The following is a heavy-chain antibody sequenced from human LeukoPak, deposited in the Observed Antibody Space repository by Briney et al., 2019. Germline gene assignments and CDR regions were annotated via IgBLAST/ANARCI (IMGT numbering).Heavy chain of an antibody. V-gene: IGHV1-2*02. CDR2: INPNSGGT. D-gene: IGHD2-2*01. J-gene: IGHJ5*02. CDR3: ARAGPYCSSTSCYENWFDP. CDR1: GYTFTGYY. Sequence: AASVKVSCKASGYTFTGYYMHWVRQAPGQGLEWMGWINPNSGGTNYAQKFQGRVTMTRDTSISTAYMELSRLRSDDTAVYYCARAGPYCSSTSCYENWFDPWGQGTLVTVSS.